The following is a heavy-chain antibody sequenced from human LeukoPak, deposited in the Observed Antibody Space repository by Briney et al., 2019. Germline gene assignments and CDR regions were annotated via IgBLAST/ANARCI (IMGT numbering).Heavy chain of an antibody. Sequence: ASVKVSCKASGYIFTGYYLHWVRQAPEQGLEWVGGINSNNGDTHYAQNFQGRVTMTRDTSISTAYMELSRLGSDDTAVYYCARDGDGYNLDWGQGTLVTVSS. D-gene: IGHD5-24*01. J-gene: IGHJ4*02. CDR1: GYIFTGYY. CDR3: ARDGDGYNLD. V-gene: IGHV1-2*02. CDR2: INSNNGDT.